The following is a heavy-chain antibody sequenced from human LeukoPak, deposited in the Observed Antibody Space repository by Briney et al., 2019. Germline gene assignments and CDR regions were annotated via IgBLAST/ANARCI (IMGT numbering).Heavy chain of an antibody. D-gene: IGHD4-23*01. CDR2: IYHSGST. CDR3: ARALMTTVVTRRKGDAFDI. J-gene: IGHJ3*02. Sequence: PSGTLSLTCAVSGGSISSSNWWSWVRQPPGKGLEWIGEIYHSGSTNYNPSLKSRVTISVDTSKNQFSLKLSSVTAADTAVYYCARALMTTVVTRRKGDAFDIWGQGTMVTVSS. CDR1: GGSISSSNW. V-gene: IGHV4-4*02.